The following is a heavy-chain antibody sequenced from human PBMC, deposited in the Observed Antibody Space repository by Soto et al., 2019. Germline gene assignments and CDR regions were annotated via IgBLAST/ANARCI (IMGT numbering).Heavy chain of an antibody. J-gene: IGHJ6*02. CDR3: AKRVFWSGYGPNIYGMDV. CDR1: GFTVSSNY. D-gene: IGHD3-3*01. V-gene: IGHV3-23*01. Sequence: GGSLRLSCAASGFTVSSNYMSWVRRAPGKGLEWVSAISGSGGSTYYADSVKGRFTISRDNSKNTLYLQMNSLRAEDTALYYCAKRVFWSGYGPNIYGMDVRGQGTTVTVSS. CDR2: ISGSGGST.